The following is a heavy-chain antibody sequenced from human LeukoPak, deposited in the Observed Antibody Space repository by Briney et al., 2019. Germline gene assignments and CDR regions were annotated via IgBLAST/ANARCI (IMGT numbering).Heavy chain of an antibody. V-gene: IGHV3-30*02. D-gene: IGHD2-2*01. Sequence: PGGSLRLSCAASGFTFSSYGLHWVRQAPGKGLEWVTFIRYDGSNTYYADSVKGRFTISRDNSKNTLYLQMSSLRAEDTAVYYCAGASSNGVVIDATSFDLWGQGTLVIVSS. CDR2: IRYDGSNT. CDR3: AGASSNGVVIDATSFDL. CDR1: GFTFSSYG. J-gene: IGHJ4*02.